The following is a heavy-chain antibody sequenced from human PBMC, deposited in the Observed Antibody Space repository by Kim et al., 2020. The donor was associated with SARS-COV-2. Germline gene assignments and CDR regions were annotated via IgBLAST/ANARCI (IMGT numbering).Heavy chain of an antibody. D-gene: IGHD3-22*01. CDR1: GFTFDDYA. V-gene: IGHV3-9*01. CDR2: ISWNSGSI. Sequence: GGSLRLSCAASGFTFDDYAMHWVRQAPGKGLEWVSGISWNSGSIGYADSVKGRFTISRDNAKNSLYLQMNSLRAEDTALYCCAKDPSYYDSSGYYSDWGQGTLVTVSS. J-gene: IGHJ4*02. CDR3: AKDPSYYDSSGYYSD.